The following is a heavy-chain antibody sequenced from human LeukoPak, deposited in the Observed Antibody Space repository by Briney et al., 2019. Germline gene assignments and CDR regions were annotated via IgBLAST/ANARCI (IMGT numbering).Heavy chain of an antibody. CDR1: GFTFSSYA. CDR2: ISGSGGST. D-gene: IGHD6-19*01. J-gene: IGHJ3*02. CDR3: AKVLPPLLAVAGGGLSAFDI. Sequence: QSGGSLRLSCAASGFTFSSYAMSWVRQAPGKGLEWVSAISGSGGSTYYADSVKGRFTISRDNSKNTLYLQMNSLRAEDTAVYYCAKVLPPLLAVAGGGLSAFDIWGQGTMVTVSS. V-gene: IGHV3-23*01.